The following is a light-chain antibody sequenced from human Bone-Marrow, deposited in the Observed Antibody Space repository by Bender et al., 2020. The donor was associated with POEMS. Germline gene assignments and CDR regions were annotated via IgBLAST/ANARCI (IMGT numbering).Light chain of an antibody. J-gene: IGLJ2*01. CDR2: SNY. CDR1: DSNVGGNN. CDR3: AAWDDSLNGRVL. V-gene: IGLV1-44*01. Sequence: QSVLTQPPSASGTPGQSVIISCSGTDSNVGGNNVNWYQHLPGTAPRLVVYSNYQRPSGIPDRFSGSKSGTSASLAISGLQSEDEADYYCAAWDDSLNGRVLFGGGTKVTVL.